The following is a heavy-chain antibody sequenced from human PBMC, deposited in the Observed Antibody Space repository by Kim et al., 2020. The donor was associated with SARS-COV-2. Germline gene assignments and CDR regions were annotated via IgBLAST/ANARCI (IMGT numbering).Heavy chain of an antibody. Sequence: GGSLRLSCAASGFTFGDYAMHWVRQAPGKGLEWVSGISWNSGSIGYADSVKGRFTISRDNAKNSLYLQMNSLRAEDTALYYCAKDRGIRGGSYRLIDYWGQGTLVTVSS. V-gene: IGHV3-9*01. D-gene: IGHD1-26*01. J-gene: IGHJ4*02. CDR3: AKDRGIRGGSYRLIDY. CDR1: GFTFGDYA. CDR2: ISWNSGSI.